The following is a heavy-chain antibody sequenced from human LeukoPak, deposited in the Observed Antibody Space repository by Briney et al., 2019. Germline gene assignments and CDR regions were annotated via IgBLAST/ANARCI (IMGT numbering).Heavy chain of an antibody. Sequence: GGSLRLSCAASGFTFSSYSMNWVRQAPGKGLEWVSYISSSSGTIYYADSVKGRFTISRDNAKNSLYLQMNSLRAEDTAVYYCARGRPYCSSTSCPIDPWGQGTLVTVSS. D-gene: IGHD2-2*01. J-gene: IGHJ5*02. CDR3: ARGRPYCSSTSCPIDP. CDR2: ISSSSGTI. CDR1: GFTFSSYS. V-gene: IGHV3-48*01.